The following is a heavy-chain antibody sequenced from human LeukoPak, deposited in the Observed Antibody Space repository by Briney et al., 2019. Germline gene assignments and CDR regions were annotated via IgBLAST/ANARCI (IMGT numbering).Heavy chain of an antibody. CDR1: GGSISSSSYY. CDR2: IYYSGST. V-gene: IGHV4-39*07. D-gene: IGHD3-22*01. J-gene: IGHJ4*02. CDR3: TRGGGSGYYFGIPRYYFDA. Sequence: SETLSLTCTVSGGSISSSSYYWGWIRQPPGKGLEWIGSIYYSGSTYYNPSLKSRVTISVDTSKDQFSLTMTSMTAADTAIYYCTRGGGSGYYFGIPRYYFDAWGQGVLVTVSS.